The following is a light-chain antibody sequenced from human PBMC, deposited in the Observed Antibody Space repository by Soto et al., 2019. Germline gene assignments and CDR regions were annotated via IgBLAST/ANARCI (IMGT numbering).Light chain of an antibody. CDR1: SSNIGNNY. CDR3: GTWDSGHNYV. J-gene: IGLJ1*01. CDR2: ENN. V-gene: IGLV1-51*02. Sequence: QSVLTQPPSVSAAPGQKVTISCSGSSSNIGNNYVSWYQQLPGTAPKLLIYENNKRPSGIPDRFSGSKSGTSATLGITGLQIGDEADYYCGTWDSGHNYVFGTGTKVTVL.